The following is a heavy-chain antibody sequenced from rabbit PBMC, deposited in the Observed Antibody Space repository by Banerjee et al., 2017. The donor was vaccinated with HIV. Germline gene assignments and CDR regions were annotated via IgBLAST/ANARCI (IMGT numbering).Heavy chain of an antibody. J-gene: IGHJ4*01. D-gene: IGHD8-1*01. CDR3: ARAGYAGYGYFFNL. Sequence: QQQLEESGGGLVKPGGTLTLTCKASGFDLRSYYYMCWVRQAPGKGLEWIACIYAGSGSTYYASWAKGRFTISKTSSTTVTLQMTSLTAADTATYFCARAGYAGYGYFFNLWGPGTLITVS. CDR2: IYAGSGST. CDR1: GFDLRSYYY. V-gene: IGHV1S45*01.